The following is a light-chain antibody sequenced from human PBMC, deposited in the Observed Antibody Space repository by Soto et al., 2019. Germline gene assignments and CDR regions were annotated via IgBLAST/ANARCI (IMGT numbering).Light chain of an antibody. Sequence: QSVLTQSPSVSGAPGQRVTISCTGTSSNIGAGFDVHWYQQIPGTAPKLLIYSTNYRPSGVPDRFSGSKSATSASLAITGRQAEYEADYVFQSYDSSLSVVFGGGTKLTVL. CDR3: QSYDSSLSVV. CDR1: SSNIGAGFD. V-gene: IGLV1-40*01. J-gene: IGLJ2*01. CDR2: STN.